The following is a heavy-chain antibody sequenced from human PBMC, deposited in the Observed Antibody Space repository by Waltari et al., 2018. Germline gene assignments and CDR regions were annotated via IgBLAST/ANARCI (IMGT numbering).Heavy chain of an antibody. Sequence: QVQLQESGPGLVKPSETLSLTCTVSGGSISSYYWSWIRQPPGKGLEWIGYIYYSGSTNYNPSLKSRVTISVDTSKNQFSLKLSSVTAADTAVYYCARVDGYSNWFDHWGQGTLVTVSS. J-gene: IGHJ5*02. D-gene: IGHD3-22*01. CDR3: ARVDGYSNWFDH. V-gene: IGHV4-59*01. CDR1: GGSISSYY. CDR2: IYYSGST.